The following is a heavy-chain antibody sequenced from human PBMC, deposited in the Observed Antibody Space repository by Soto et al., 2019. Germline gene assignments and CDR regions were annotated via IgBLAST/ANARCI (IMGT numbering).Heavy chain of an antibody. CDR3: ATSNWFDP. J-gene: IGHJ5*02. Sequence: QLQLQESGPGLVKPSETLSLTCTVSGGSISSRGYYWGWIRQPPGKGLEWIGTIYYSGSTYYNPSPXXXVXXSVDTSKNQFSLKLSSVTAADTAVYYCATSNWFDPWGQGTLVTVSS. V-gene: IGHV4-39*01. CDR1: GGSISSRGYY. CDR2: IYYSGST.